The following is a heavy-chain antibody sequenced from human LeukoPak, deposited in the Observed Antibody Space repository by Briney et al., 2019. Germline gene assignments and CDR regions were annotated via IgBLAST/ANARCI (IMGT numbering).Heavy chain of an antibody. CDR3: ARGAAARRVYYYYYMDV. V-gene: IGHV4-59*01. J-gene: IGHJ6*03. CDR2: IYYSGST. D-gene: IGHD6-13*01. CDR1: GGSFSGYY. Sequence: SETLSLTCAVYGGSFSGYYWNWIRQPPGKGLEWIGYIYYSGSTNYNPSLKSRVTISLDKSKNQFSLKLSSVTAADTAVYYCARGAAARRVYYYYYMDVWGKGTTVTISS.